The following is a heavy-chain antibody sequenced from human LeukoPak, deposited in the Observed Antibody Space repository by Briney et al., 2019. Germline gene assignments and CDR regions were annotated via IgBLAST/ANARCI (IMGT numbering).Heavy chain of an antibody. V-gene: IGHV4-34*01. Sequence: SETLSLTCAVYGGSFSGYYWSWIRQPPGKGLEWIGEINDSGSVNCNPSLKNRVTLSVDTSKNQFSLRLSSVAAADTAVYYCARRLVDSGASQVSDDWGQGTLVSVSS. D-gene: IGHD2-15*01. CDR2: INDSGSV. CDR3: ARRLVDSGASQVSDD. CDR1: GGSFSGYY. J-gene: IGHJ4*02.